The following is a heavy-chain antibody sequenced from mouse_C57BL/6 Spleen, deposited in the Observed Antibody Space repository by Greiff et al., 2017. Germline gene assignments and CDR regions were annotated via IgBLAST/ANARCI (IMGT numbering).Heavy chain of an antibody. Sequence: DVLLVESGGGLVKPGGSLKLSCAASGFTFSDYGMHWVRQAPEKGLEWVAYISSGSSTIYYADTVKGRFTISRDNAKNTLFLHMTRLRSEDTAMYYCARDSNYGDYWGQGTTLTVSS. D-gene: IGHD2-5*01. CDR1: GFTFSDYG. CDR3: ARDSNYGDY. J-gene: IGHJ2*01. CDR2: ISSGSSTI. V-gene: IGHV5-17*01.